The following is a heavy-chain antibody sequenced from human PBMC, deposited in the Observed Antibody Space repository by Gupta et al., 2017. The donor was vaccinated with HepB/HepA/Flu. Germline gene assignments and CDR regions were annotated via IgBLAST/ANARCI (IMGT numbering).Heavy chain of an antibody. J-gene: IGHJ5*02. CDR3: AKDMPYYDFWSGYFWFGP. V-gene: IGHV3-43*02. CDR2: ISGDGGST. Sequence: EVQLVESGGGVVQPGGSLRLSCAASGFTFDDYAMHWVRQAPGKGLEWVSLISGDGGSTYYADSVKGRFTISRDNSKNSLYLQMNSLRTEDTALYYCAKDMPYYDFWSGYFWFGPWGQGTLVTVSS. D-gene: IGHD3-3*01. CDR1: GFTFDDYA.